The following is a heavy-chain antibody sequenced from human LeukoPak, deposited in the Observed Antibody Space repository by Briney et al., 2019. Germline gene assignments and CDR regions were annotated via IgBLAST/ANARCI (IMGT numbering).Heavy chain of an antibody. Sequence: ASVKVSCKASGYTFTAYYINWVRQAPGQGLEWMGWINPHSGGAVYAQGFQGRVTMTRDTSISTAYMELSRLRYDDTAVYYCARFEDYGGNRDVFDIWGQGTMVTVSS. CDR2: INPHSGGA. J-gene: IGHJ3*02. V-gene: IGHV1-2*02. D-gene: IGHD4-23*01. CDR3: ARFEDYGGNRDVFDI. CDR1: GYTFTAYY.